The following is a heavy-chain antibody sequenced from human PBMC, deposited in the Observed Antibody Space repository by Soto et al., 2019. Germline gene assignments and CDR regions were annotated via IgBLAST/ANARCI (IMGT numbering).Heavy chain of an antibody. Sequence: KGLEWVAGIRYDGSRQYCADSVKRRFTISRDNSENMLYLQMNSLRPEDTAVYYCANFFFQAEDGIRDVRSVSAFLLNRSSDL. CDR2: IRYDGSRQ. D-gene: IGHD3-10*02. V-gene: IGHV3-30*02. CDR3: ANFFFQAEDGIRDVRSVSAFLLNRSSDL. J-gene: IGHJ2*01.